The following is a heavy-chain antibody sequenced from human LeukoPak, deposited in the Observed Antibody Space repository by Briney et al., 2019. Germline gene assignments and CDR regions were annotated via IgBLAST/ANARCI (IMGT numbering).Heavy chain of an antibody. CDR1: GFTFDDYA. D-gene: IGHD3-10*01. CDR2: ISWNSGSI. V-gene: IGHV3-9*01. CDR3: AKEGHYYGSGSYYNALDY. J-gene: IGHJ4*02. Sequence: GRSLRLSCAASGFTFDDYAMHWVRQAPGKGLEWVSGISWNSGSIGYADSVKGRFTISRDNAKNSLYLQMNSLRAEDTALYYCAKEGHYYGSGSYYNALDYWGQGTLVTVSS.